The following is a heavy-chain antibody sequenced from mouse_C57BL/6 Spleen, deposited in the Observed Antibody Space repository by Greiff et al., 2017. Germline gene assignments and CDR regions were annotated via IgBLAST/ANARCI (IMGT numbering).Heavy chain of an antibody. D-gene: IGHD1-1*01. CDR1: GYAFSSSW. Sequence: QVQLQQSGPELVKPGASVKISCKASGYAFSSSWMNWVKQRPGKGLEWIGRIYPGDGDTNYNGKFKGKATLTADKSSSTAYMQLSSLTSEDSAVYFCAREGYYGSSYDFGYWGQGTTLTVSS. V-gene: IGHV1-82*01. CDR3: AREGYYGSSYDFGY. CDR2: IYPGDGDT. J-gene: IGHJ2*01.